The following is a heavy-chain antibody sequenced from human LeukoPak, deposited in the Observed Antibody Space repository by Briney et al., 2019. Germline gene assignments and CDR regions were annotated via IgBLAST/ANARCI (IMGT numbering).Heavy chain of an antibody. Sequence: GGSLRLSCAASGFTFDDYAMHWVRQAPGKGLEWVSGISWNSGSIGYADSVKGRFTISRDNAKNSLYLQMNSLRAEDTAVYYCARDDAGVAAFDYWGQGTLVTVSS. D-gene: IGHD2-15*01. J-gene: IGHJ4*02. V-gene: IGHV3-9*01. CDR3: ARDDAGVAAFDY. CDR2: ISWNSGSI. CDR1: GFTFDDYA.